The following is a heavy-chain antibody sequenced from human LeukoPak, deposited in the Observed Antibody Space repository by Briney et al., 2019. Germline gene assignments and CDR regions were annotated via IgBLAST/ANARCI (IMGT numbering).Heavy chain of an antibody. D-gene: IGHD6-19*01. Sequence: ASVKVSCKASGGTFSSYAISWVRQAPGQGLEWMGRIIPILGIANYAQKFQGRVTITADKSTSTAYMELSSLRSEDTAVYYCASRLYSSGWYVGDYWGQGTLVTVSS. CDR3: ASRLYSSGWYVGDY. CDR1: GGTFSSYA. J-gene: IGHJ4*02. V-gene: IGHV1-69*04. CDR2: IIPILGIA.